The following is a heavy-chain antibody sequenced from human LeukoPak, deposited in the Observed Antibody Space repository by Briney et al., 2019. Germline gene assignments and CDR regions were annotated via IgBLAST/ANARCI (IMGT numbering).Heavy chain of an antibody. D-gene: IGHD6-13*01. CDR3: ARHGMAAAGINWFDP. J-gene: IGHJ5*02. Sequence: PGESLKISCKGSGYSFTSYWIGWVRQMPGKGLEWMGIIYPGDSDTRYSPSFQGQVTISADKSINTAYLQWSSLKASDTAMYYCARHGMAAAGINWFDPWGQGTLVTVSS. CDR2: IYPGDSDT. V-gene: IGHV5-51*01. CDR1: GYSFTSYW.